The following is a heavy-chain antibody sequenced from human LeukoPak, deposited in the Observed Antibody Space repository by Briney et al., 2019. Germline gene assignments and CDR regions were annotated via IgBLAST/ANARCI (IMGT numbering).Heavy chain of an antibody. Sequence: PGGSLRLSCAASGFTFSSYGMHWVRQAPGKGLEWVAVIWYDGSNKYYADSVKGRSTISRDNSKNTLYLQMNSLRAEDTAVYYCARAAGVIVNPFDYWGQGTLVTVSS. J-gene: IGHJ4*02. D-gene: IGHD3-16*02. CDR2: IWYDGSNK. CDR1: GFTFSSYG. CDR3: ARAAGVIVNPFDY. V-gene: IGHV3-33*01.